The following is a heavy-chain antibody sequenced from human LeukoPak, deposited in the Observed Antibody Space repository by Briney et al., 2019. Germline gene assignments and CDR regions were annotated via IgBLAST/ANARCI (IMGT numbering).Heavy chain of an antibody. CDR3: ASTITRGNENYFDY. CDR2: IIPIFGTA. J-gene: IGHJ4*02. Sequence: ASVKVSCKASGGTFSSYAISWVRQAPGQGLEWMGGIIPIFGTANYAQKFQGRVTITADESTSTAYMELSSLRSEDTAVYYCASTITRGNENYFDYWGQGTLVTVSP. D-gene: IGHD5-12*01. V-gene: IGHV1-69*13. CDR1: GGTFSSYA.